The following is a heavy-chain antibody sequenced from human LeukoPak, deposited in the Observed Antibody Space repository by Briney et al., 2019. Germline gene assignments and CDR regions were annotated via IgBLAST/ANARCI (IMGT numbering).Heavy chain of an antibody. CDR3: ALGETIGYFVDY. CDR2: IIPIFGTA. D-gene: IGHD3-10*01. V-gene: IGHV1-69*05. Sequence: SVKVSCKASGGTFSSYAISWVRQAPGQGLEWMGGIIPIFGTASYAQKFQGRVTITTDESTSTAYMELSSLRSEDTAVYYCALGETIGYFVDYWGQGTLVTVSS. J-gene: IGHJ4*02. CDR1: GGTFSSYA.